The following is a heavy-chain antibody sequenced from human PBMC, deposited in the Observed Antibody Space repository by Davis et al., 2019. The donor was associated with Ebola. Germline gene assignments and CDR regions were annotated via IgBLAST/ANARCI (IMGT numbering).Heavy chain of an antibody. CDR2: ISSSSSTI. Sequence: GESLKISCAASGFTFSTYSMSWVRQAPGKGLEWVSYISSSSSTIYYADSVKGRFTISRDNAKNSLYLQMNSLRDEDTAVYYCARDVGVVTPSGGYFDLWGRGTLVTVSS. D-gene: IGHD3-3*01. J-gene: IGHJ2*01. CDR3: ARDVGVVTPSGGYFDL. CDR1: GFTFSTYS. V-gene: IGHV3-48*02.